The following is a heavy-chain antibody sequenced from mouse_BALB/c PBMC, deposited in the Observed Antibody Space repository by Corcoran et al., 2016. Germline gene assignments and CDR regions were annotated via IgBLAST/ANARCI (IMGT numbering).Heavy chain of an antibody. V-gene: IGHV1-18*01. CDR3: ARSCDVDY. J-gene: IGHJ2*01. CDR2: INTNNGGT. D-gene: IGHD2-13*01. Sequence: EVQLQQCGPEPVKAGASVKISSKTYGYTFTEDTMHWVKQSHGKSLEWIGGINTNNGGTSYNQKFKGKATLTVDKSSSTAYMELSSLTSEDTAVYYCARSCDVDYWGQGTTLTVSS. CDR1: GYTFTEDT.